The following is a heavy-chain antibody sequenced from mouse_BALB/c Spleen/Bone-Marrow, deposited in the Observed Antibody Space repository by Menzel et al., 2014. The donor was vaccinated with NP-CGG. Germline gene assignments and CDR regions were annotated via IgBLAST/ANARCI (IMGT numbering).Heavy chain of an antibody. CDR2: ISTYSGNT. CDR3: XRRGYDVAMDY. Sequence: LXXXGXSVKISCKGSGYRFTDYAMHWVKQSHAKSLEWIGVISTYSGNTNYNQKFKGKATMTVDKSSSTAYMELARXXXEXSAIXYXXRRGYDVAMDYWGQGTSVTVSS. V-gene: IGHV1-67*01. CDR1: GYRFTDYA. J-gene: IGHJ4*01. D-gene: IGHD2-14*01.